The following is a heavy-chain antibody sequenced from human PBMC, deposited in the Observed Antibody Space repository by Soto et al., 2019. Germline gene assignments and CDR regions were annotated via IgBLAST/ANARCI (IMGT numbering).Heavy chain of an antibody. CDR1: GYTFTGYG. D-gene: IGHD3-16*02. CDR2: ISAYNGNT. Sequence: GASVKVSCKASGYTFTGYGISWVRQAPGQGLEWMGWISAYNGNTNYAQKLQGRVTMTTDTSTSTAYMELRSLRSDDTAVYYCARVPYDYIWGSYRSETFDPWGQGTLVTVSS. V-gene: IGHV1-18*01. J-gene: IGHJ5*02. CDR3: ARVPYDYIWGSYRSETFDP.